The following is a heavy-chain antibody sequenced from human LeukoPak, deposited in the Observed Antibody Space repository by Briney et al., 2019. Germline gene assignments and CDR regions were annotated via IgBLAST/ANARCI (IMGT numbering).Heavy chain of an antibody. CDR1: GFTFSSYG. V-gene: IGHV3-30*18. J-gene: IGHJ3*02. CDR3: AKGPIDIVATMTDGSGDDAFDI. CDR2: ISYDGSNK. Sequence: GRSLRLSCAASGFTFSSYGMHWVRQAPGKGLEWVAVISYDGSNKYYADSVKGRFTISRDNSKNPLYLQMNSLRAEDTAVYYCAKGPIDIVATMTDGSGDDAFDIWGQGTMVTVSS. D-gene: IGHD5-12*01.